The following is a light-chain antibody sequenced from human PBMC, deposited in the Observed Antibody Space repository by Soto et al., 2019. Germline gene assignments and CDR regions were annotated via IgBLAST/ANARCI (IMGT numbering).Light chain of an antibody. Sequence: ENVLTQSPDTLSLSPGERATLSCSAGQIVVNNYLAWYQQKPGQAPRLLMYRASTRATGIADRFSGSGSGTDFTLTISRLEPEDFAVYYCQHCGSTVITFGQGTRLEMK. V-gene: IGKV3-20*01. CDR3: QHCGSTVIT. CDR1: QIVVNNY. CDR2: RAS. J-gene: IGKJ5*01.